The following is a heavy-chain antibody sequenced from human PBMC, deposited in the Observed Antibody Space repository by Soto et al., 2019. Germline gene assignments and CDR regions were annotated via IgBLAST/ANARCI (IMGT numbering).Heavy chain of an antibody. CDR3: ARGGGVLDY. J-gene: IGHJ4*02. Sequence: QTLSLTCAISGDSISTNSAGWNWIRQSPSRGLEWLGRAYYRSKWFTDYAVSVKNRITINPDTSKNQISLQLNSVTPEDTAVYYCARGGGVLDYWGQGTLVTVSS. CDR1: GDSISTNSAG. D-gene: IGHD3-16*01. V-gene: IGHV6-1*01. CDR2: AYYRSKWFT.